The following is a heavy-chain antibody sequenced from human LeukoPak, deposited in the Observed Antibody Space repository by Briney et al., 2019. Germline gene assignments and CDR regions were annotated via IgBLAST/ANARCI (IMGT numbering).Heavy chain of an antibody. J-gene: IGHJ4*02. CDR2: IEQDGSKK. V-gene: IGHV3-7*04. D-gene: IGHD3-10*01. CDR3: ARRHHFGFLDS. Sequence: PGGPVTLSCAASGVLFPSYWMTWLRQAPGKGLVWVDKIEQDGSKKYYVDSVKGRFTISRDNANNSVYLQMNSLRAEDTAVYYCARRHHFGFLDSWGQGTLVTVSS. CDR1: GVLFPSYW.